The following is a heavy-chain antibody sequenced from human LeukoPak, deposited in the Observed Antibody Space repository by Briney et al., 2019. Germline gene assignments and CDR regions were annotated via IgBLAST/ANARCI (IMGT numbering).Heavy chain of an antibody. D-gene: IGHD6-19*01. CDR2: IYSSGST. CDR3: ARVAGDSHSSGRMAINY. CDR1: GGSINSGGYY. Sequence: SQTLSLTCTVSGGSINSGGYYWTWFRQHPRKGLEWIGYIYSSGSTYYNPSLKSRLTLSLDTSKNQFSLKVNSVTAADTAVYFCARVAGDSHSSGRMAINYWGQGTLVTVSS. J-gene: IGHJ4*02. V-gene: IGHV4-31*03.